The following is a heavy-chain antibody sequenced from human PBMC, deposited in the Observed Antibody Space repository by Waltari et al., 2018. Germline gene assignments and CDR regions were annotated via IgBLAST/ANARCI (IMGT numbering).Heavy chain of an antibody. CDR3: ARDWVLVV. J-gene: IGHJ6*02. Sequence: EVQLVESGGGLVKPGGSLRPSCAASGFTFSSDRMNWVRQAPGTGLEWVSSISSSSSYIYYADSVKGRFTISRDNAKNSLYLQMNSLRAEDTAVYYCARDWVLVVWGQGTTVTVSS. D-gene: IGHD6-13*01. CDR2: ISSSSSYI. V-gene: IGHV3-21*01. CDR1: GFTFSSDR.